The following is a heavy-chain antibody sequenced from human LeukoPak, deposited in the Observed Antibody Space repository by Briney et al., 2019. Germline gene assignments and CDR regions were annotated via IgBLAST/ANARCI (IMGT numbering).Heavy chain of an antibody. CDR2: INPNSGGT. V-gene: IGHV1-2*02. J-gene: IGHJ4*02. CDR1: GYTFTDYY. CDR3: ARDMTTVTTPAY. Sequence: GASVRLSCKASGYTFTDYYIHWVRQAPRQGLEWMGWINPNSGGTDYAQTFQGRVTMTRDTSVSTAYMELSRLTSDDTAVYYCARDMTTVTTPAYWGQGPLVTVSS. D-gene: IGHD4-17*01.